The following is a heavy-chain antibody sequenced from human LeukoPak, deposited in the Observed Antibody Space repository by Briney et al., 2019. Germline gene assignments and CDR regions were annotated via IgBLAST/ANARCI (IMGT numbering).Heavy chain of an antibody. CDR3: AKDWSCDS. CDR2: ISTGSSAT. Sequence: PGGSLRLSCAASGFTFSSYSMNWVRQAPGKGLEWVSYISTGSSATYYADSVTGRFTISRDNARNTLYMQMSSLTAEDTGIYYCAKDWSCDSWGQGTLVTVSS. D-gene: IGHD3/OR15-3a*01. V-gene: IGHV3-48*01. CDR1: GFTFSSYS. J-gene: IGHJ4*02.